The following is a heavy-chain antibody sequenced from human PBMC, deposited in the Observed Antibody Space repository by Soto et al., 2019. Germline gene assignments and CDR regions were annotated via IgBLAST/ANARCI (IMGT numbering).Heavy chain of an antibody. CDR1: GYTFTSYA. CDR2: INAGNGNT. Sequence: ASVKVSCKASGYTFTSYAMHWVRQAPGQRLEWMGWINAGNGNTKYAQKLQGRVTMTTDTSTSTAYMELRSLRSDDTAVYYCARDQERAAAGIDYWGQGTLDTVSS. J-gene: IGHJ4*02. V-gene: IGHV1-3*01. CDR3: ARDQERAAAGIDY. D-gene: IGHD6-13*01.